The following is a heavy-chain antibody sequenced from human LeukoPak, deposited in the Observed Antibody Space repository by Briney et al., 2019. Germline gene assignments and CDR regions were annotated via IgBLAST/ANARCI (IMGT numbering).Heavy chain of an antibody. CDR2: ISAYNGNT. CDR3: ARGPISLWFGDLFIY. Sequence: ASVKVSCKASGYTFTSYGISWVRQAPGQGLEWMGWISAYNGNTNYAQKLQGRVTMTTDTSTGTAYMELRSLRSDDTAVYYCARGPISLWFGDLFIYWGQGTLVTVSS. CDR1: GYTFTSYG. J-gene: IGHJ4*02. V-gene: IGHV1-18*04. D-gene: IGHD3-10*01.